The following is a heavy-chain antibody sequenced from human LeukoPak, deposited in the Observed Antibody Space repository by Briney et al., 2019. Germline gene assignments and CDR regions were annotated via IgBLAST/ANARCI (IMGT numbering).Heavy chain of an antibody. CDR2: IIPILGIA. J-gene: IGHJ6*02. D-gene: IGHD5-24*01. Sequence: GASVKVSCKASGGTFSSYAISWVRQAPGQGLEWMGRIIPILGIANYAQKFQGRVTITADKSTSTAYMELSSLRSEDTAVYYCARGQSIQMATTTYYGMDVWGQGTTVTVSS. V-gene: IGHV1-69*04. CDR1: GGTFSSYA. CDR3: ARGQSIQMATTTYYGMDV.